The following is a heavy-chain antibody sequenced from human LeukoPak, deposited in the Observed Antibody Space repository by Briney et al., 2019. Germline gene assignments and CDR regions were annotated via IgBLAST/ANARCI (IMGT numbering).Heavy chain of an antibody. CDR3: ARGDGYNYDFDY. Sequence: GASVKVSCKASGYTFTSYGISWVRQAPAQGLEWMGWISAYNGNTNDAQKFQGRVTITADKSTSTAYMELSSLRSEDTAVYYCARGDGYNYDFDYWGQGTLVTVSS. CDR1: GYTFTSYG. V-gene: IGHV1-18*01. J-gene: IGHJ4*02. CDR2: ISAYNGNT. D-gene: IGHD5-24*01.